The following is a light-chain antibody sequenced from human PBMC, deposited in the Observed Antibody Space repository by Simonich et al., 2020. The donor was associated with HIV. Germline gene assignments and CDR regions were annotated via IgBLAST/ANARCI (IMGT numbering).Light chain of an antibody. J-gene: IGKJ1*01. CDR2: GAS. CDR3: QQYNNWGT. V-gene: IGKV3-15*01. Sequence: EIVMTQSPATLSVSPGERATLSCRASQSVSSNLAWYPQKPGQAPRLLIYGASTRATGIPARFSCSGSGTEFTLTISSLQSEDFAVYYCQQYNNWGTFGQGTKVEIK. CDR1: QSVSSN.